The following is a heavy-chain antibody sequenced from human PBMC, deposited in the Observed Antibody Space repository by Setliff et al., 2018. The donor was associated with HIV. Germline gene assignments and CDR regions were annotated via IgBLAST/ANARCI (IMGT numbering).Heavy chain of an antibody. Sequence: SETLSLTCAVYGGSFSGYYWSWIRQPPGKGLEWIGYMFSNGSTSYNPSLKSRVTISVDTFNSRLSLKMTSVTATDTAVYYCARGTPHHFVQWFRDYWGQGKLVTV. CDR1: GGSFSGYY. V-gene: IGHV4-34*01. CDR2: MFSNGST. J-gene: IGHJ4*02. D-gene: IGHD3-22*01. CDR3: ARGTPHHFVQWFRDY.